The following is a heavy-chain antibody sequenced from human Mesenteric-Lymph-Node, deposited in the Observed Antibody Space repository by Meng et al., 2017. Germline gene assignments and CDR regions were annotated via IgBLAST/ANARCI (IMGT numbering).Heavy chain of an antibody. CDR2: INAGNGNT. D-gene: IGHD4-17*01. Sequence: QVQLVQSGAEVKKPGASVKVSCKASGYTFTSYAMHWVRQAPGQRLEWMGWINAGNGNTKYSQKFQGRVTITRDTSASTAYMELSSLRSEDTAVYYCARDPTWGHYDWYFDLWGRGTLVTVSS. J-gene: IGHJ2*01. CDR1: GYTFTSYA. V-gene: IGHV1-3*01. CDR3: ARDPTWGHYDWYFDL.